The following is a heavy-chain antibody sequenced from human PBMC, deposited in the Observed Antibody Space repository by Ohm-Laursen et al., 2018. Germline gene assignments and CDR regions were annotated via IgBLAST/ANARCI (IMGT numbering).Heavy chain of an antibody. CDR3: TRFACSGGSCSTLYAFDI. V-gene: IGHV3-49*04. CDR1: GFTFGDYA. Sequence: RSLRLSCTASGFTFGDYAMSWVRQAPGKGLEWVGFIRSKAYGGTTEYAASVKGRFTISRDDSKSIAYLQMNSLKTEDTAVYYCTRFACSGGSCSTLYAFDIWGQGTMVTVSS. J-gene: IGHJ3*02. CDR2: IRSKAYGGTT. D-gene: IGHD2-15*01.